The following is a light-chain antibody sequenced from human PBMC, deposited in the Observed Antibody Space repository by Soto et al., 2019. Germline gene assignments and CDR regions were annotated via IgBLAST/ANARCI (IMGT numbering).Light chain of an antibody. CDR2: GAS. V-gene: IGKV3-20*01. J-gene: IGKJ1*01. CDR1: QSVGSNF. CDR3: QHYGSLPWT. Sequence: EIVLTQSPGTLSLSPGERATLSCRASQSVGSNFLAWYQQKPGQAPRLFIYGASSRATGIPDRFSGSGSGTDFTLTISRLEPEDLAVYYCQHYGSLPWTFGQGTEVEVK.